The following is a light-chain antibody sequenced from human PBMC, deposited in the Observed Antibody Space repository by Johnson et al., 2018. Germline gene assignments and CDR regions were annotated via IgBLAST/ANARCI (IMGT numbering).Light chain of an antibody. J-gene: IGLJ1*01. CDR2: ENN. Sequence: QSVLTQPPSVSAATGQKVTISCSGSSSNIGNNYVSWYQQLPGTAPKLLIYENNKRPSGIPDRISGSKSGTSATLGITGLQTGDEADYYCGTWDSSLSAGNVFGTGTKVTGL. V-gene: IGLV1-51*02. CDR3: GTWDSSLSAGNV. CDR1: SSNIGNNY.